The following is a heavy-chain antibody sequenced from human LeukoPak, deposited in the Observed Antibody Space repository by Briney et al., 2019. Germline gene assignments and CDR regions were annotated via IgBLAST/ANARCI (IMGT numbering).Heavy chain of an antibody. V-gene: IGHV4-39*07. CDR3: ARRLLVCSGGSCYLGDYYYYMDV. D-gene: IGHD2-15*01. Sequence: TSQTLSLTWTVSGGSISSGSYYWSWIRQPPGKGLEWVGEINHSGSTNYNPSLKSRVTISVDTSKNQFSLKLSSVTAADTAVYYCARRLLVCSGGSCYLGDYYYYMDVWGKGTTVTISS. J-gene: IGHJ6*03. CDR2: INHSGST. CDR1: GGSISSGSYY.